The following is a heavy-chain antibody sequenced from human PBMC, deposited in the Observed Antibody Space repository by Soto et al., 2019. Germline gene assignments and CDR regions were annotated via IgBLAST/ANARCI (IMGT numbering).Heavy chain of an antibody. V-gene: IGHV4-34*02. Sequence: QVQLQQRGAGLLKPSETLSLTCAVYGGSLSGDYWTWIRQPPGKGPEWIGEINHSGVTNYNPSLKSPVTISVDTSKNEFSLKLSSVTAADTALYYCAKGGDWLDYWGQGTLVTVSS. D-gene: IGHD2-21*02. CDR3: AKGGDWLDY. CDR1: GGSLSGDY. J-gene: IGHJ4*02. CDR2: INHSGVT.